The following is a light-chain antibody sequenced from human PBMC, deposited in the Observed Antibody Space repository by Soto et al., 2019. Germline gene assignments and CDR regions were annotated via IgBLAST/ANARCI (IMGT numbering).Light chain of an antibody. Sequence: EILLTQSPATLSLSPGERATLSCRASQSISSYLAWYQQKPGQAPRLLIYDASNRTTGIPARFSGSGSGTDFTLTISSLEPEDFAVYFCQQRSTWFTFGQGTKLEIK. J-gene: IGKJ2*01. CDR3: QQRSTWFT. CDR2: DAS. CDR1: QSISSY. V-gene: IGKV3-11*01.